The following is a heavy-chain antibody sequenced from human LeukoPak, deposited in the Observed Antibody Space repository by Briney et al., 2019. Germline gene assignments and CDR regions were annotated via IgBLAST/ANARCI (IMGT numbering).Heavy chain of an antibody. Sequence: PSETLSLTCAVYGGSFSGYYWSWIRQPPGKGLEWIGEINHSGSTNYNPSLKSRVTISVDTSKNQFSLKLSSVTAADTAVYHCATVAGGYPGSWGQGTLVTVSS. CDR2: INHSGST. CDR1: GGSFSGYY. J-gene: IGHJ4*02. D-gene: IGHD3-22*01. V-gene: IGHV4-34*01. CDR3: ATVAGGYPGS.